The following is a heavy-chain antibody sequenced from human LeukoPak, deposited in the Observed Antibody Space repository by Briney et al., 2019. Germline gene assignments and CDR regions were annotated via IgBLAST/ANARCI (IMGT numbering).Heavy chain of an antibody. CDR3: ASDEGNYFDY. Sequence: GGSLRLSCAASGFTFSSYIMNWVRQAPGKGLEWVASISGNSTYIYYADSVNGRFTISSDNARNSLFLQMNSLRAEDTAIYYCASDEGNYFDYWGQGTLVTVSS. V-gene: IGHV3-21*01. CDR1: GFTFSSYI. CDR2: ISGNSTYI. J-gene: IGHJ4*02.